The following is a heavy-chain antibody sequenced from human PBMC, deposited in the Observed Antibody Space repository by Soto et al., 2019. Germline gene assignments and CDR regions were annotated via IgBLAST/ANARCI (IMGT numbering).Heavy chain of an antibody. CDR3: ARDRSGYDHLTRNWFDP. J-gene: IGHJ5*02. Sequence: SETLSLTCTVSGGSISSGGYYWIWIRQHPGKGLEWIGYIYYSGSTYYNPSLKSRVTISVDTSKNQFSLKLSSVTAADTAVYYCARDRSGYDHLTRNWFDPWGQGTLVTVSS. D-gene: IGHD5-12*01. CDR2: IYYSGST. V-gene: IGHV4-31*03. CDR1: GGSISSGGYY.